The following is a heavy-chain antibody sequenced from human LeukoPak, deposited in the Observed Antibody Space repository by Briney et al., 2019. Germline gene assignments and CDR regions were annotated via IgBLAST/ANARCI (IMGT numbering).Heavy chain of an antibody. Sequence: SETLSLTCTVSGGSINSYYWSWIRQPPGKGLEWIGYIYYSGSTNYNPSLKSRVTISVDTSKNQFSLKLSSVTAADTAVYYCARGGYYYGSGARDNWFDPWGQGTLVTVSS. J-gene: IGHJ5*02. D-gene: IGHD3-10*01. CDR3: ARGGYYYGSGARDNWFDP. V-gene: IGHV4-59*01. CDR1: GGSINSYY. CDR2: IYYSGST.